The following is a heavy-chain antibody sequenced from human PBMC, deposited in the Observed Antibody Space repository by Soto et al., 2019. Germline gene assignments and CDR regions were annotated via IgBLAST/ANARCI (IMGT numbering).Heavy chain of an antibody. V-gene: IGHV3-30*18. D-gene: IGHD3-10*01. CDR2: ISYDGSNK. CDR3: AEVSSQLLWFGGENYYYMDV. Sequence: GGSLRLSCAASGFTFSSYGMHWVRQAPGKGLEWVAVISYDGSNKYYADSVKGRFTISRDNSKNTLYLQMNSLRAEDTAVYYCAEVSSQLLWFGGENYYYMDVWGKGTTVTVSS. CDR1: GFTFSSYG. J-gene: IGHJ6*03.